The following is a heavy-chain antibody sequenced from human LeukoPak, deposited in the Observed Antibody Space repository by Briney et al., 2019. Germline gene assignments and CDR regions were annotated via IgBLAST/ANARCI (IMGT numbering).Heavy chain of an antibody. D-gene: IGHD1-26*01. CDR1: GYTFTSYY. V-gene: IGHV1-2*02. CDR3: SRGRPIVETIKGVPPDY. CDR2: INPNSGDT. Sequence: ASVKVSCKASGYTFTSYYMHWVRQAPGQGLEWLGWINPNSGDTNYAQKLQGRVTMTRDTSISTAYIELSRLTSDDTALYYCSRGRPIVETIKGVPPDYWGQGTLVTVSS. J-gene: IGHJ4*02.